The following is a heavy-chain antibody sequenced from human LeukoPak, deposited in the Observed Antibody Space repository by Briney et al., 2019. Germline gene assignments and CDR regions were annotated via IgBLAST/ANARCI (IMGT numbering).Heavy chain of an antibody. Sequence: ASVKVSCKASGYTFTSYGISWVRQARGQGLEWVGWISAYNGNTNYAQKLQGRVTMTTDTSTSTAYMELRSLRSDDTAVYYCARVSENSGSYPPNYWGQGTLVTVSS. CDR3: ARVSENSGSYPPNY. V-gene: IGHV1-18*01. D-gene: IGHD1-26*01. J-gene: IGHJ4*02. CDR2: ISAYNGNT. CDR1: GYTFTSYG.